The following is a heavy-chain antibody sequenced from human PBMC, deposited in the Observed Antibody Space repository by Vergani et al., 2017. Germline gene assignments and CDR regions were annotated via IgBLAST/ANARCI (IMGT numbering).Heavy chain of an antibody. V-gene: IGHV3-21*01. Sequence: VQLVESGGGLVKPGGSLRLSCAASGFTFSSYSMNWVRPAPGKGLEWVSSISSSSSYIYYADSVKGRFTISRDNAKNSLYLQMNSLRAEDTAVYYCARDGEMTTVTTYAFDIWGQGTMVTVSS. J-gene: IGHJ3*02. CDR2: ISSSSSYI. CDR1: GFTFSSYS. D-gene: IGHD4-17*01. CDR3: ARDGEMTTVTTYAFDI.